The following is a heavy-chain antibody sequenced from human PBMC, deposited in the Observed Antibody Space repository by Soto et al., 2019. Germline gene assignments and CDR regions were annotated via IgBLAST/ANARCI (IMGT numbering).Heavy chain of an antibody. CDR2: ISGSGDST. D-gene: IGHD1-26*01. J-gene: IGHJ4*02. CDR3: ARRGSGSYYDY. Sequence: EVQLLESGGGLVQPGGSLRLSCAASGFTFSSYAMRWVRQAPVKGLEWVSAISGSGDSTYYADSVKGRFTISRDNAKNTLYLKMNSLSAEDSAVYSCARRGSGSYYDYWGQGTLVTVSS. V-gene: IGHV3-23*01. CDR1: GFTFSSYA.